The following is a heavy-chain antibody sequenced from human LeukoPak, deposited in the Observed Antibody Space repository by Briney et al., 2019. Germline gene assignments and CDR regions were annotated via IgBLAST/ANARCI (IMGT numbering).Heavy chain of an antibody. D-gene: IGHD2-15*01. Sequence: SETLSLTCTVSGGSISSYYWSWIRQPPGKGLEWIGYIYYTGSTNYNPSLKSRVTISVDTSKNQFSLKLSSVTAADTAVYYCARFKQRSGGSWTYFDYWGQGTLVTVSS. CDR1: GGSISSYY. CDR3: ARFKQRSGGSWTYFDY. CDR2: IYYTGST. J-gene: IGHJ4*02. V-gene: IGHV4-59*08.